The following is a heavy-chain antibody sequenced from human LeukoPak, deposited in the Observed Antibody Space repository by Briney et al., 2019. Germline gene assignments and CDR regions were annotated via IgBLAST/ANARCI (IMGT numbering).Heavy chain of an antibody. CDR2: IYNTGRT. CDR3: ARQGELAIDY. Sequence: KTSETLSLTCTVSGGSISSGGYYWSWIRQSPGKGLEWIGFIYNTGRTNYNPSLQSRVTMSIDTSKNQFSLKLSSVTAADTAVYYCARQGELAIDYWGQGTLVTVSS. V-gene: IGHV4-61*08. CDR1: GGSISSGGYY. D-gene: IGHD1-26*01. J-gene: IGHJ4*02.